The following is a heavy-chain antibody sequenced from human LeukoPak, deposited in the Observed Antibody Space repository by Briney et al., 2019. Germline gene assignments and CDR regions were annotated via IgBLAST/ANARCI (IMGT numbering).Heavy chain of an antibody. D-gene: IGHD6-13*01. CDR3: ARVGLAAAVPSPPYYYGLDV. Sequence: GGSLRLSCAASGFTVSNNYRSWVRQAPGEGLQWVSVIYSGGSTDYADSVKGRFTISRHNSKNTLYLQMNSLRPEDTAVYYCARVGLAAAVPSPPYYYGLDVWGQGTTVTVSS. CDR1: GFTVSNNY. CDR2: IYSGGST. J-gene: IGHJ6*02. V-gene: IGHV3-53*04.